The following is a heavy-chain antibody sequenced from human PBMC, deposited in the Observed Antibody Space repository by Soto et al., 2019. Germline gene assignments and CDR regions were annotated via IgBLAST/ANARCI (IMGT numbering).Heavy chain of an antibody. D-gene: IGHD6-19*01. CDR3: ARDSHGCDY. CDR1: GYTFTNYA. J-gene: IGHJ4*02. CDR2: SNAGNGNT. Sequence: QVQLVQSGAEVKKPGASVKVSCKASGYTFTNYAMHWVRQAPGQRLEWMGWSNAGNGNTKYSQKFQDRVTITRDTSASTAYMELSSLTSEDTAVYYCARDSHGCDYWGQGTLVTVSS. V-gene: IGHV1-3*01.